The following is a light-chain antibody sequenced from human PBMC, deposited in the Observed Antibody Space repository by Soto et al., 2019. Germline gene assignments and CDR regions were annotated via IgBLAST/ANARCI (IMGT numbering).Light chain of an antibody. CDR2: GAS. V-gene: IGKV3-20*01. Sequence: EIVLTQSPGTLSLSPGERASLSCRASQRISSTFLAWYQQKPGQAPRLLIYGASSRATGIPDRFSGSGSGTDFTLTISRLEDEDFAMYYCQQCGGSPTFGQGTKVEVK. J-gene: IGKJ1*01. CDR3: QQCGGSPT. CDR1: QRISSTF.